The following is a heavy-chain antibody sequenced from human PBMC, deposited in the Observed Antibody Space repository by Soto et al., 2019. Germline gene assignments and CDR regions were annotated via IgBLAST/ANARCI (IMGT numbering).Heavy chain of an antibody. V-gene: IGHV3-23*01. J-gene: IGHJ4*02. D-gene: IGHD2-15*01. Sequence: GGSLGLSCAASGFTFSTYGMSWVRQAPGKGLEWVSGISGSGGRTYYADSVKGRFTISRDNAKNTLYLQMSSLRAEDTAVYYCAKRYCGGGTCSEYYFDYWGQGSLVTVSS. CDR3: AKRYCGGGTCSEYYFDY. CDR1: GFTFSTYG. CDR2: ISGSGGRT.